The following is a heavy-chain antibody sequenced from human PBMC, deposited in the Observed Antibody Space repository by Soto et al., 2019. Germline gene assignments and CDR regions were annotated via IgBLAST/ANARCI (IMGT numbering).Heavy chain of an antibody. CDR2: TYYRSKWYN. D-gene: IGHD2-15*01. Sequence: SQTLSLTCAISGDSVSSNSAAWNWIRQSPSRGLEWLGRTYYRSKWYNDYAVSVKSRITINPDTSKNQFSLQLNSVTPEDTAVYYCARAYCCCGSCWAWSNLFDSCGQGSLVTVSS. CDR1: GDSVSSNSAA. J-gene: IGHJ5*01. CDR3: ARAYCCCGSCWAWSNLFDS. V-gene: IGHV6-1*01.